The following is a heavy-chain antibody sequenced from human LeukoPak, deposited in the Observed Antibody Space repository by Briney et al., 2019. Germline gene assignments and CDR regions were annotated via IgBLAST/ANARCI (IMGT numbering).Heavy chain of an antibody. CDR2: IYYSGST. CDR1: GGSISSSSYY. CDR3: ARGFSIAAAGPMGVFDY. J-gene: IGHJ4*02. V-gene: IGHV4-39*01. Sequence: SETLSLTCTVSGGSISSSSYYWGWIRQPPGKGLEWIGSIYYSGSTYYNPSLKSRVTISVDTSKNQFSLKLSSVTAADTAVYYCARGFSIAAAGPMGVFDYWGQGTLVTVSS. D-gene: IGHD6-13*01.